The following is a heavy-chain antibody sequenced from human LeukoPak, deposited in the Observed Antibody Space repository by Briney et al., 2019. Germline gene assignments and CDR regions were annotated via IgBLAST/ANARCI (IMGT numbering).Heavy chain of an antibody. J-gene: IGHJ3*02. Sequence: SETLSLTCTVSGGSISSYYWSWIRQPPGKGLEWIGYIYYGGSTNYHPSLKRRVTISVDTSKNLSPPNRSSATAADTAVSYCAGRKGSGWNDAFDIWGQGTMVTVSS. D-gene: IGHD6-19*01. CDR1: GGSISSYY. CDR3: AGRKGSGWNDAFDI. V-gene: IGHV4-59*01. CDR2: IYYGGST.